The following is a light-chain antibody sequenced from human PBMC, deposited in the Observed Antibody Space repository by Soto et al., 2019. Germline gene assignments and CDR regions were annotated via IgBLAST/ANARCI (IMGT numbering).Light chain of an antibody. CDR2: EVS. V-gene: IGLV2-14*01. J-gene: IGLJ2*01. CDR3: CSYAGSTTRVQ. CDR1: SSDVDTYKY. Sequence: QSVLTQPASVSGSPGQSITISCTGTSSDVDTYKYVSWYQQHPGKAPKLMIYEVSYRPSGASDRFSGSKSGNTASLTISGLQAEDEADYYCCSYAGSTTRVQFGGGTKLTVL.